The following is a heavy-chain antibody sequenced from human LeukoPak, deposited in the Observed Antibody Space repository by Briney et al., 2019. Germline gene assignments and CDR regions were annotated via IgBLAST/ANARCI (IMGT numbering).Heavy chain of an antibody. D-gene: IGHD1-26*01. J-gene: IGHJ4*02. CDR1: GYTFINYY. CDR2: INPSGGST. CDR3: ARNSGSGLDY. Sequence: ASVKVSCKASGYTFINYYIHWVRQAPGQGLEWMGFINPSGGSTSYAQKFQGRVTMTGDTSTNTVYMELSSLRSEDTAVYYCARNSGSGLDYWGQGTLVTVSS. V-gene: IGHV1-46*01.